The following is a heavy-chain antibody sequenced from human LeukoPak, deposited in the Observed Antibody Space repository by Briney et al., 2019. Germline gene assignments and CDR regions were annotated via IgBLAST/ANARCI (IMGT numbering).Heavy chain of an antibody. D-gene: IGHD2-15*01. J-gene: IGHJ4*02. Sequence: GGSLRLSCAASGFTFSSHWMHWVRQTPGKGLVWVSRINTDESKINHTDSVKGRFTISRDNAKNMLYLQMNSLRAEDTAVYYCARGGLFKYFFDYWGQGTPVTVSS. CDR2: INTDESKI. CDR3: ARGGLFKYFFDY. V-gene: IGHV3-74*01. CDR1: GFTFSSHW.